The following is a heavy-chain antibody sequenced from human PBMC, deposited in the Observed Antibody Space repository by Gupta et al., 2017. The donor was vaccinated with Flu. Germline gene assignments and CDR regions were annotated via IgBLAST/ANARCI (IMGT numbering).Heavy chain of an antibody. Sequence: QITLKESGPTLVKPTQTLTLTCTFSGFSLSTSGVGVGWIRQPPGKALEWLALIYWDDDKRYSPSLKSRLTITKDTSKNQVVLTMTNMDPVDTATYYCAHRWGGDCSGGSCYLNDAFDIWGQGTMVTVSS. CDR1: GFSLSTSGVG. CDR2: IYWDDDK. CDR3: AHRWGGDCSGGSCYLNDAFDI. V-gene: IGHV2-5*02. J-gene: IGHJ3*02. D-gene: IGHD2-15*01.